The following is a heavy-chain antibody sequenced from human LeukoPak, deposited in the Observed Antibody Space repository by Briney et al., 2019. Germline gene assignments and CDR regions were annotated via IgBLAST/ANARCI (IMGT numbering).Heavy chain of an antibody. CDR3: ARVERWLQLPLFDY. D-gene: IGHD5-24*01. V-gene: IGHV1-2*02. Sequence: ASVKVSCRASGYTFTGYYMHWVRQAPGQGREWMGWINPNSGGTNYAQKFQGRVTMTRDTSISTAYMELSRLRSDDTAVYYCARVERWLQLPLFDYWGQGTLVTVSS. CDR1: GYTFTGYY. CDR2: INPNSGGT. J-gene: IGHJ4*02.